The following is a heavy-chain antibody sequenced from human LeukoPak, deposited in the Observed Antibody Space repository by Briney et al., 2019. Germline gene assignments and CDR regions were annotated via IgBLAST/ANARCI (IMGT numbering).Heavy chain of an antibody. CDR3: AKDLWSLAGAVSAFDI. D-gene: IGHD1-26*01. CDR2: NSRSGSTI. J-gene: IGHJ3*02. Sequence: GGSLRLSCAASGFSFSDYYMSWIRQAPGKGLEWVSYNSRSGSTIYYADSVKGRFTISRDNAKNSLYLQMSSLRAEDTAVYYCAKDLWSLAGAVSAFDIWGQGTMVTVSS. CDR1: GFSFSDYY. V-gene: IGHV3-11*01.